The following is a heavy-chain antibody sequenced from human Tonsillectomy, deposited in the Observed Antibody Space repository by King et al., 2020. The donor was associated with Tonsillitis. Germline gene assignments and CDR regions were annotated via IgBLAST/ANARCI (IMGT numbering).Heavy chain of an antibody. CDR3: ARVSYVSSGNTPIFDY. D-gene: IGHD3-22*01. Sequence: QLVQSGAEVKKPGESLKISCKGSGYSFTSYWIGWVRQMPGKGLEWMGIIYPGDSDTRYSPSFQGQVTISADKSISTAYLQWSSLKASDTAMYYCARVSYVSSGNTPIFDYWGQGTLVTVSS. J-gene: IGHJ4*02. CDR1: GYSFTSYW. V-gene: IGHV5-51*01. CDR2: IYPGDSDT.